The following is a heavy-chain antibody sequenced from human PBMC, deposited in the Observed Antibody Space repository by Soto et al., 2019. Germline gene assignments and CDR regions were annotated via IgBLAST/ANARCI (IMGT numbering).Heavy chain of an antibody. V-gene: IGHV3-7*04. Sequence: EVQLVESGGGLVQPGGSLRLSCAASGFTFSFYWMSWVRQAPGKGLEWVANIKQDGSEKYYVDSVKGRFTISRDNAKNSLYLQVNSLRPEDTAVYYCARGPHVAVPRGQNWFDPWGQGTLVTVSS. CDR1: GFTFSFYW. CDR2: IKQDGSEK. D-gene: IGHD2-21*01. CDR3: ARGPHVAVPRGQNWFDP. J-gene: IGHJ5*02.